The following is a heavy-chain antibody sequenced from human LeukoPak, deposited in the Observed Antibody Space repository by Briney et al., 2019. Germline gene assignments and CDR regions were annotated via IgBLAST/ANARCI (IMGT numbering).Heavy chain of an antibody. CDR1: GFTFSSYW. CDR2: IYSDGSRT. J-gene: IGHJ6*03. V-gene: IGHV3-74*01. Sequence: GGSLRLSCAASGFTFSSYWMHWVRQAPGKVLVWVSRIYSDGSRTTYADSVKGRFTISRDNAKNTLYLQMNSLRAEDTAVYYCARNWGGLDVWGKGTTVTISS. D-gene: IGHD7-27*01. CDR3: ARNWGGLDV.